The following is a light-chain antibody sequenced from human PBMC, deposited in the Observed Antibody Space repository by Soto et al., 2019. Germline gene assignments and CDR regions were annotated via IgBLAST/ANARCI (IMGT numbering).Light chain of an antibody. CDR1: SSNIGNNY. CDR2: DNN. V-gene: IGLV1-51*01. J-gene: IGLJ2*01. Sequence: QSVLTQPPSVSAARGQKVTISCSGSSSNIGNNYVYWYQQLPGTAPKLLIFDNNKRPSGMPDRFSGSKSGTSATLGISGLQTGDEADYYCGTWDSSLSVVVFGGGTKLTVL. CDR3: GTWDSSLSVVV.